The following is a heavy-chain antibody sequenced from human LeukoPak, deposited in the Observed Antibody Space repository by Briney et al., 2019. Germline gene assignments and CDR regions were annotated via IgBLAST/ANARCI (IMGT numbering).Heavy chain of an antibody. CDR2: ISSSSSYI. V-gene: IGHV3-21*01. Sequence: GGSLRLSCAASGFTFSSYSMNWVRQAPGKGLEWVSSISSSSSYIYYADSVKGRFTISRDNAKNSLYLQMDSLRAEDTAVYYCARSYSSGPQSPWGQGTLVTVSS. D-gene: IGHD6-19*01. J-gene: IGHJ5*02. CDR3: ARSYSSGPQSP. CDR1: GFTFSSYS.